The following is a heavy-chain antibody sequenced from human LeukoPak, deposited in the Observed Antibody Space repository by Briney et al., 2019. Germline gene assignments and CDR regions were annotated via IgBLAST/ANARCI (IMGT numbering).Heavy chain of an antibody. D-gene: IGHD2-15*01. Sequence: GASVKVSCKASGYTFTGYYMHWVRQAPGQGLEWMGRINPNSGGTNYAQKFQGRVTMTRDTSISTPCMDLSRPRSDDTAVYYCARDSSFYCSGGSCYPYNWFDPWGQGTLVTVSS. V-gene: IGHV1-2*06. J-gene: IGHJ5*02. CDR1: GYTFTGYY. CDR2: INPNSGGT. CDR3: ARDSSFYCSGGSCYPYNWFDP.